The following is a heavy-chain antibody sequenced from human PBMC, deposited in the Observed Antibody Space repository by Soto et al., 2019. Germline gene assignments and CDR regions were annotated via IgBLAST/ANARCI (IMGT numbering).Heavy chain of an antibody. CDR1: GGSISSEYFH. Sequence: QVQLQQSGPGLVEPSQTQSLTCAVSGGSISSEYFHWTWIRQSPGKGLAWIGYIHYTGSIMYNPSFKSRLTMAVATTKNQFSLQLTSVTAADTAVYFCAREDDGGDRDYYGLDVWGQGTTVTVSS. J-gene: IGHJ6*02. D-gene: IGHD2-21*02. CDR2: IHYTGSI. V-gene: IGHV4-30-4*08. CDR3: AREDDGGDRDYYGLDV.